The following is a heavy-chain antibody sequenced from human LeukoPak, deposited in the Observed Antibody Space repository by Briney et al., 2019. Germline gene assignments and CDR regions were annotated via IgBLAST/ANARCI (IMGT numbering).Heavy chain of an antibody. D-gene: IGHD3-3*01. Sequence: AASVKVSCKVSGYTLTELSMHWVRQAPGKGLEWMGGFDPEDGETIYAQKFQGRVTMTEDTSTDIAYMELSSLRSEDTAVYYCATAQTTYYDFWSGPSYWGQGTLVTVSS. CDR3: ATAQTTYYDFWSGPSY. J-gene: IGHJ4*02. V-gene: IGHV1-24*01. CDR1: GYTLTELS. CDR2: FDPEDGET.